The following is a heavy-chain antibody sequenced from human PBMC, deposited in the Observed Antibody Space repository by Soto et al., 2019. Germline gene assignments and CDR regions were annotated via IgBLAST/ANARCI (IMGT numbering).Heavy chain of an antibody. CDR1: GFTFSSYS. V-gene: IGHV3-48*02. D-gene: IGHD5-18*01. CDR3: ARAPVDTAMVQYYFDY. J-gene: IGHJ4*02. Sequence: EVQLVESGGGLVQPGGSLRLSCAASGFTFSSYSMNWVRQAPGKGLEWGSYISSSSSTIYYADSVKGRFTISRDNAKNSLYLQMNSLRDEDTAVYYCARAPVDTAMVQYYFDYWGQGTLVTVSS. CDR2: ISSSSSTI.